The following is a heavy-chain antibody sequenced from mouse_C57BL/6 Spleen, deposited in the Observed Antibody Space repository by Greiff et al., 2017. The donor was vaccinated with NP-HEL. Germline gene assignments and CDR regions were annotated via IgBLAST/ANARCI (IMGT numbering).Heavy chain of an antibody. J-gene: IGHJ1*03. CDR2: IDPETGGT. CDR1: GYTFTDYE. D-gene: IGHD1-1*01. V-gene: IGHV1-15*01. Sequence: VQLQQSGAELVRPGASVTLSCKASGYTFTDYEMHWVKQTPVHGLEWIGAIDPETGGTAYNQKFKGKAILTADKSSSTAYMELRSLTSEDSAVYYCTRITTVVAHGGYWYFDVWGTGTTVTVSS. CDR3: TRITTVVAHGGYWYFDV.